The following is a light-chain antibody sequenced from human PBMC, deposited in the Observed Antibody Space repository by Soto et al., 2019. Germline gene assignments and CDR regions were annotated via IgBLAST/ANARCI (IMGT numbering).Light chain of an antibody. CDR2: AXS. V-gene: IGKV1-5*01. Sequence: NHMTPSPSTVSASLGGRVTFPXRASRSISFWFAWYQQQPGXAPKXXXDAXSSLERGGPSRFSGSGSGTEFTPTISRLQPYDAATYYCQQYNSYSDTFGQGTKVDIK. CDR3: QQYNSYSDT. J-gene: IGKJ1*01. CDR1: RSISFW.